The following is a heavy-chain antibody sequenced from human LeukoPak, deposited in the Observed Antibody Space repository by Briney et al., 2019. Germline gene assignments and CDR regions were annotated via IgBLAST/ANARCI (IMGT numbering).Heavy chain of an antibody. Sequence: SETLSLTCTVSGGSVSSGSYYWAWIRQPPGKGLEWIGSIHYGGTTHYNPSLQSRVTISADTSKNQFALDLRSVTAADTAVYYCTRGIGDFVSDFWGQGTLVTVSS. CDR3: TRGIGDFVSDF. J-gene: IGHJ4*02. V-gene: IGHV4-39*01. D-gene: IGHD2-21*02. CDR1: GGSVSSGSYY. CDR2: IHYGGTT.